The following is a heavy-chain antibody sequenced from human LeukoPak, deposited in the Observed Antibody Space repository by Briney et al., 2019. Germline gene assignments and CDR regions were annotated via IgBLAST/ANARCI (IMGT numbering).Heavy chain of an antibody. V-gene: IGHV3-7*01. CDR1: GFPFSSYW. J-gene: IGHJ3*01. CDR2: IKQDGGEK. Sequence: PPGGSLRLSCAASGFPFSSYWMTWVRQAPGKGLEWVANIKQDGGEKYYVDSVKGRFTISRDNAKNSVYLQMNSLRAEDTAAYHCAREDYYGSGNYVAWGGPFDVWGQGTTVTVSS. D-gene: IGHD3-10*01. CDR3: AREDYYGSGNYVAWGGPFDV.